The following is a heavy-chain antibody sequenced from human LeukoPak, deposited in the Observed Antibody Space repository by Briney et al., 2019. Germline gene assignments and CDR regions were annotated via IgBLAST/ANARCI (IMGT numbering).Heavy chain of an antibody. J-gene: IGHJ4*02. CDR2: IYRGGST. V-gene: IGHV3-53*01. CDR3: AKDLVVDIVVVPAAEG. Sequence: GGSLRLSCAASGFTVSSNYMSWVRQAPGKGLEWVSVIYRGGSTYYADSVKGRFTISRHNSKNTLYLQMNSLRAEDTAVYYCAKDLVVDIVVVPAAEGWGQGTLVTVSS. CDR1: GFTVSSNY. D-gene: IGHD2-2*01.